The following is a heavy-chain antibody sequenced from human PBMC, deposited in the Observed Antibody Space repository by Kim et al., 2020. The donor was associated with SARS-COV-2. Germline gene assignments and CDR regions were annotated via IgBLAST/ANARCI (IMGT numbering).Heavy chain of an antibody. Sequence: PSLKSRVTISVDTSKNQFSLKLSSVTAADTAVYYCASGGTLEGYYYGMDVWGQGTTVTVSS. J-gene: IGHJ6*02. D-gene: IGHD1-26*01. CDR3: ASGGTLEGYYYGMDV. V-gene: IGHV4-4*09.